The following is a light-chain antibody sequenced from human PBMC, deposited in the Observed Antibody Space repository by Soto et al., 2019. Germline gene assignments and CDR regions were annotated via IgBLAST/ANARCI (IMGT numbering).Light chain of an antibody. J-gene: IGKJ1*01. V-gene: IGKV3-15*01. CDR3: QQYNNWPPWT. Sequence: EVVMTQSPATLSVSPGERATLSCRASQSISSNLAWYQQKPGQPPRLLIYGASTRATGIPARFGGSGSGTAFTLTISSLQSEDFAVYYCQQYNNWPPWTFGQGTKVELK. CDR2: GAS. CDR1: QSISSN.